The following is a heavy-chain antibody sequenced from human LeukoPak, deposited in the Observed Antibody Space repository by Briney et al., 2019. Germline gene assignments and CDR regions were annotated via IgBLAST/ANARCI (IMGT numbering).Heavy chain of an antibody. CDR2: MYNSGST. Sequence: SETLSLTCTVSGGAISGSYWSWIRQPPGKGLEWIAYMYNSGSTNYNPSLKSRVTISIDTSKNQFSLKLSSLTAADTAIYYCARGIESYGDYGYWGQGILVTVSS. V-gene: IGHV4-59*01. CDR3: ARGIESYGDYGY. D-gene: IGHD4-17*01. J-gene: IGHJ4*02. CDR1: GGAISGSY.